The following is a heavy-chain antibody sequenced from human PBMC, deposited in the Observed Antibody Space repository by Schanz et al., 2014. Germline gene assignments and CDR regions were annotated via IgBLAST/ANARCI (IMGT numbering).Heavy chain of an antibody. Sequence: QLQLQESGPGLVKPSETLSLTCTVSGGSISSTFYYWGWIRQPPGKGLDWIGTISYSGSTYYNPSRKIRLPIPVDTPKHHSPLKLTFVTAADTAVYYCANSMVRGVRMSDNWFGPWGQGTLVSVSS. CDR3: ANSMVRGVRMSDNWFGP. V-gene: IGHV4-39*01. D-gene: IGHD3-10*01. J-gene: IGHJ5*02. CDR2: ISYSGST. CDR1: GGSISSTFYY.